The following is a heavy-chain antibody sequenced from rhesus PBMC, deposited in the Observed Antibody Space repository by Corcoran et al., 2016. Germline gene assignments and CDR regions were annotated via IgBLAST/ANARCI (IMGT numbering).Heavy chain of an antibody. CDR2: IDGKIAGT. J-gene: IGHJ4*01. Sequence: QLQLQESGPGLVKPSETLSLTCAVSGGSISGYYWSWIRQPPGKGLEWIWNIDGKIAGTNYNPPLKRRVTISKDTSKNQFSLKLSSVTAADTVVYYCARRGYSGYSYFFDYWGQGVLVTVSS. V-gene: IGHV4-81*01. CDR1: GGSISGYY. CDR3: ARRGYSGYSYFFDY. D-gene: IGHD5-42*01.